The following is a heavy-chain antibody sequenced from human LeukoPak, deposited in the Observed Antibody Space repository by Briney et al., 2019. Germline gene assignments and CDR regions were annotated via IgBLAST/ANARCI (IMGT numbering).Heavy chain of an antibody. V-gene: IGHV1-8*01. D-gene: IGHD2-21*02. Sequence: ASVKVSCKASGYTFSMYHINWVRQATGQGLEWMGWMNPNSATTAYAQKFQGRLTMDRDTSMSTAYMELSGLRSEDTAVYYCATFCGGDCSSGDWFDPWGQGTLVTVSS. J-gene: IGHJ5*02. CDR1: GYTFSMYH. CDR2: MNPNSATT. CDR3: ATFCGGDCSSGDWFDP.